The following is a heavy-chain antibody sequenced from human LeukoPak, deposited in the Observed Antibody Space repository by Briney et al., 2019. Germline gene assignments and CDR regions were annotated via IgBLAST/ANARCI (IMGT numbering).Heavy chain of an antibody. CDR1: GFTFSSYS. V-gene: IGHV3-21*01. J-gene: IGHJ4*02. Sequence: GGSLRLSCAASGFTFSSYSMNWVRRAPGKGLEWVSSISSSSSYIYYADSVKGRFTISRDNAKNSLYLQMNSLRAEDTAVYYCARDDSVRLRLGELSLLGYWGQGTLVTVSS. D-gene: IGHD3-16*02. CDR3: ARDDSVRLRLGELSLLGY. CDR2: ISSSSSYI.